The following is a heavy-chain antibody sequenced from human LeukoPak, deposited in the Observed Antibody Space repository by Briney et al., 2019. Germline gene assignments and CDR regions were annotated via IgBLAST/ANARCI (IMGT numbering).Heavy chain of an antibody. CDR3: ARAYYSTSWFPH. D-gene: IGHD3-10*01. Sequence: PSETLSLTCTVSGGSISTISHYWAWIRQPPGKGLEWIGTIYFSGSTYYNPSLKSRVTILVDTSKNQFSLKLSSVTAADTAVYYCARAYYSTSWFPHWGQGALVTVSS. J-gene: IGHJ5*02. CDR1: GGSISTISHY. CDR2: IYFSGST. V-gene: IGHV4-39*07.